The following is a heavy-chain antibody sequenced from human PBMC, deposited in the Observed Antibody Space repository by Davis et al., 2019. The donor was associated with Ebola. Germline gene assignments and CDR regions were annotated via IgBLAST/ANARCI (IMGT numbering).Heavy chain of an antibody. Sequence: GESLKISCAASGFTFSSYWMSWVRQAPGKGLEWVSYISSSGSTIYYADSVKGRFTISRDNAKNSLYLQMNSLRAEDTAVYYCARAQLGGYSYDSYYYYGMDVWGQGTTVTVSS. CDR3: ARAQLGGYSYDSYYYYGMDV. D-gene: IGHD5-18*01. CDR1: GFTFSSYW. J-gene: IGHJ6*02. V-gene: IGHV3-11*01. CDR2: ISSSGSTI.